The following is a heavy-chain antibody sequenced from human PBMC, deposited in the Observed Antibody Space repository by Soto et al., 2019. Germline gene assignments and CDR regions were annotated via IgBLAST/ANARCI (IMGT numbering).Heavy chain of an antibody. CDR3: AKAGRNNYYYYGMEV. Sequence: GGSLRLSCAASGFTFSSYAMSWVRQAPGKGLEWASAISGSGGSTYYADSVKGRFTISRDNSKNTLYLQMNSLRAEDTAVYYCAKAGRNNYYYYGMEVWGQGTTVTVSS. D-gene: IGHD2-8*02. J-gene: IGHJ6*02. V-gene: IGHV3-23*01. CDR1: GFTFSSYA. CDR2: ISGSGGST.